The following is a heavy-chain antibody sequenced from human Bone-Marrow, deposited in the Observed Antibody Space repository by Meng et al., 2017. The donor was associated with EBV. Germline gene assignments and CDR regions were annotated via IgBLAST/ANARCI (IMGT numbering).Heavy chain of an antibody. CDR2: IYWDDDK. CDR1: GFSLSTRGVG. J-gene: IGHJ4*02. V-gene: IGHV2-5*02. CDR3: AHLIAARPFDY. D-gene: IGHD6-6*01. Sequence: QITLKGSGPTLVKPTQTLTLTCSFSGFSLSTRGVGVGWIRQPPGKALEWLAVIYWDDDKRYSPSLKSRLTITKDTSKKQVVLTMTNMDPVDAATYYCAHLIAARPFDYWGQGTLVTVSS.